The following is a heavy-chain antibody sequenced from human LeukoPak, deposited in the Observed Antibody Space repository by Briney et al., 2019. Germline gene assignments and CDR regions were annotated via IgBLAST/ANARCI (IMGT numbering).Heavy chain of an antibody. J-gene: IGHJ1*01. CDR3: ARGFTPSIAAAGLEYFQH. V-gene: IGHV3-7*01. Sequence: PGGSLRLSCAASGFTFSDYWMSWVRQAPGKGLEWVANIKQDGSEKYYVDSVKGRFTISRDNAKNSLYLQMNSLRAEDTAVYYCARGFTPSIAAAGLEYFQHWGQGTLVTVSS. CDR1: GFTFSDYW. CDR2: IKQDGSEK. D-gene: IGHD6-13*01.